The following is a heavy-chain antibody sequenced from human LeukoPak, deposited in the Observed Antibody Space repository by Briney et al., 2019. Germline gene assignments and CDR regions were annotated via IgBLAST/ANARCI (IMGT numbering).Heavy chain of an antibody. J-gene: IGHJ4*02. CDR3: GRNRYGAHHFDY. Sequence: PSETLSLTCTVSGGSISSYYWSWIRQPPGKGLEWIGYIYYSGSTNYNPSLKSRVTISVDTSKNQFSLKLSSVTAADTAVYYCGRNRYGAHHFDYGGQGPRVPVPS. V-gene: IGHV4-59*01. D-gene: IGHD4-17*01. CDR2: IYYSGST. CDR1: GGSISSYY.